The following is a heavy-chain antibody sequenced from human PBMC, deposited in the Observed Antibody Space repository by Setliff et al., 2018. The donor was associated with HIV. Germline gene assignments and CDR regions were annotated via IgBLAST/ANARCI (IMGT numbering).Heavy chain of an antibody. D-gene: IGHD3-10*01. V-gene: IGHV3-9*01. J-gene: IGHJ4*02. CDR2: ISWNSGRI. CDR3: IFYYYGYPY. Sequence: PGGSLRLSCAASGFTFGDYAMHWVRQAPGKGLEWVSGISWNSGRIAFADSVKGRFTISRDNTKNSLYLQMNSLNTEDTATYYGIFYYYGYPYWGQGTLVTVSS. CDR1: GFTFGDYA.